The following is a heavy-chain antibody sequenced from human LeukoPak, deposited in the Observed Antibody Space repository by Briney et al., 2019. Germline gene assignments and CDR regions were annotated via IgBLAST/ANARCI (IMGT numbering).Heavy chain of an antibody. V-gene: IGHV3-30*03. Sequence: PGRSLRLSCAASRFAFSSYIMHWVRQAPGKGLDWVAGISYDGSDKYYDDSVKGRFTISRDNSKTPLYLQMNSLRAEDTAVYYCARDSQPGLVVAGNWDLHHWGQGTLVTVSS. CDR1: RFAFSSYI. CDR3: ARDSQPGLVVAGNWDLHH. J-gene: IGHJ1*01. D-gene: IGHD6-13*01. CDR2: ISYDGSDK.